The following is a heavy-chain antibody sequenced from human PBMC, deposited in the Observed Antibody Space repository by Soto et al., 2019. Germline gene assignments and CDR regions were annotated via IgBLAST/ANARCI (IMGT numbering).Heavy chain of an antibody. V-gene: IGHV4-4*07. CDR1: VDSISSYY. CDR3: ARDRGRYCPTSSCPKGAYYGVEV. Sequence: QVQLQESGPGLVKPSETLSLTCTVSVDSISSYYWSWIRQTAGKELEWIGRIYPSGSANDNPSFKSRVTMSVDTSKNQFSLKLSSVTAADTAVYYCARDRGRYCPTSSCPKGAYYGVEVWGQGTTVTVSS. D-gene: IGHD2-8*01. J-gene: IGHJ6*02. CDR2: IYPSGSA.